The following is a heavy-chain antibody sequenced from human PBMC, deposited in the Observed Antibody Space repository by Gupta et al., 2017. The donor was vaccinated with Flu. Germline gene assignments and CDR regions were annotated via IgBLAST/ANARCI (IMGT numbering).Heavy chain of an antibody. CDR2: IYSHGKTD. J-gene: IGHJ4*02. Sequence: LVESGGGVVTPGKSLRLSCEASGFSFGSHGMHWVRQAPGKGLAGVADIYSHGKTDHYSDSVRGRFTISRDNSKNTVSLQMDSLTVEDTAVYFCVREDSDYGDYLDFWGKGTPVTVSS. D-gene: IGHD4-17*01. V-gene: IGHV3-33*08. CDR3: VREDSDYGDYLDF. CDR1: GFSFGSHG.